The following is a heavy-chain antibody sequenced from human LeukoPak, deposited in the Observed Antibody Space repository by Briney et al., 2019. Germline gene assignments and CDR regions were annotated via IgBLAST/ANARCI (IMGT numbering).Heavy chain of an antibody. Sequence: GGSLRLSCAASGFTFSSYVMHWVRQAPGKGLEWVALISYDGSNKYYADSVKGRFTVSRDNSKNTLYVQMSSLRAEDTAVYYCAREARGSGWITFDIWGQGTMVTVSS. CDR3: AREARGSGWITFDI. V-gene: IGHV3-30*03. J-gene: IGHJ3*02. CDR1: GFTFSSYV. D-gene: IGHD6-19*01. CDR2: ISYDGSNK.